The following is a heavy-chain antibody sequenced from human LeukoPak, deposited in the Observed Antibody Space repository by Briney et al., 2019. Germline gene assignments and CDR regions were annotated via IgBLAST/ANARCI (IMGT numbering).Heavy chain of an antibody. J-gene: IGHJ6*04. V-gene: IGHV3-23*01. CDR2: ISGRGGST. D-gene: IGHD3-10*02. CDR1: GFTFSSYA. Sequence: GGSLRLSCAASGFTFSSYAMSWVRQAPGKGREGGSAISGRGGSTYYADSVKGRFTISRDNYKNTLYLQINILRAEDTAVYYCAELGITMIGGVWGKGTTVTISS. CDR3: AELGITMIGGV.